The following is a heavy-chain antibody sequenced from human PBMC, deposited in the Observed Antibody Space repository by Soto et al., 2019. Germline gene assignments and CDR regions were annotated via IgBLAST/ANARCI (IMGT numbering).Heavy chain of an antibody. CDR3: ARPGQLWSNHYCYYYYGMDV. CDR1: GYSFTSYW. D-gene: IGHD5-18*01. V-gene: IGHV5-10-1*01. J-gene: IGHJ6*02. Sequence: GESLKISCKGSGYSFTSYWISWVRQMPGKGLEWMGRIDPSDSYTNYSPSFQGHVTISADKSISTADLQWSSLKASDTAMYYCARPGQLWSNHYCYYYYGMDVWGQGTTVTVSS. CDR2: IDPSDSYT.